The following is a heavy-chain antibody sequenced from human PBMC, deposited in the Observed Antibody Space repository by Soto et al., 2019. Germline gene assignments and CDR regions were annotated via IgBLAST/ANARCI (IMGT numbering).Heavy chain of an antibody. D-gene: IGHD3-3*01. V-gene: IGHV3-21*01. CDR2: ISSSSSYI. Sequence: GGSLRLSCAASGFTFSSYSMNWVRQAPWKGLEWVSSISSSSSYIYYADSVKGRFTISRDNAKNSLYLQMNSLRAEDTAVYYCARVGTIFGVPQGNGMDVWGQGTTVTVSS. CDR1: GFTFSSYS. J-gene: IGHJ6*02. CDR3: ARVGTIFGVPQGNGMDV.